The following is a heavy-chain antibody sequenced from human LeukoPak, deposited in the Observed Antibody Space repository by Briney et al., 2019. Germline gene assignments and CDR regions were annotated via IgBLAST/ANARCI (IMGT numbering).Heavy chain of an antibody. J-gene: IGHJ4*02. V-gene: IGHV3-7*01. D-gene: IGHD1-26*01. Sequence: GGSLRLSCAASGFTFSSYWMSWVRQAPGKGLEWVANIKQDGSEKYYVDSVKGRFTISRDNAKNSLYLQMNSLRAEDTAVYYCARDPASFIVGATLADYWGQGTLVTVSS. CDR3: ARDPASFIVGATLADY. CDR1: GFTFSSYW. CDR2: IKQDGSEK.